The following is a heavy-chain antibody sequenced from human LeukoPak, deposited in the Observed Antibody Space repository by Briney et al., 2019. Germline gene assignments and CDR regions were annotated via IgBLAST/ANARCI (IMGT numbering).Heavy chain of an antibody. D-gene: IGHD1-26*01. CDR1: GDSVSTNRAT. Sequence: SQTLSLTCDISGDSVSTNRATWTWLRQSPSRGLEWLGRTYYRSKWNTDYAVSMRSRITINPDTSKNQFSLQLSSVTPEDTAVYYCARLVGAAWFDSWGQGTLVTVSS. CDR2: TYYRSKWNT. CDR3: ARLVGAAWFDS. J-gene: IGHJ5*01. V-gene: IGHV6-1*01.